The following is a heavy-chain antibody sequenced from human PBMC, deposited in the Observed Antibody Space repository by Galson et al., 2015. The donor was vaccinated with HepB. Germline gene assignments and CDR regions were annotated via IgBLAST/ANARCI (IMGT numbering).Heavy chain of an antibody. CDR1: GFSFSDYS. J-gene: IGHJ5*02. CDR3: ARDRQKQQVIRLNWFDP. D-gene: IGHD3-22*01. Sequence: SLRLSCAASGFSFSDYSMNWVRQAPGKGLEWVSSITSSGDYIYYAESVRGRFTISRDNAKNSLYLQMNSLTVEDTAVYYCARDRQKQQVIRLNWFDPWGQGTLVTISS. CDR2: ITSSGDYI. V-gene: IGHV3-21*01.